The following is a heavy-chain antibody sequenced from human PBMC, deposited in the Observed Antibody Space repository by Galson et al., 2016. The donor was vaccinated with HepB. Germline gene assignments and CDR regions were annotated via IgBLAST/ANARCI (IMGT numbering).Heavy chain of an antibody. D-gene: IGHD6-19*01. CDR3: AKDVNIRAVGSYGFDV. V-gene: IGHV3-23*01. CDR1: GFSFNSHA. Sequence: SLRLSCAASGFSFNSHAMSWVRQAPGKGLEWVSAISGSGGTTSYADSVKGRFNISRDNSKNMIYLQMNSLRVEDTAFYYCAKDVNIRAVGSYGFDVWGHGTTVTVSS. CDR2: ISGSGGTT. J-gene: IGHJ6*02.